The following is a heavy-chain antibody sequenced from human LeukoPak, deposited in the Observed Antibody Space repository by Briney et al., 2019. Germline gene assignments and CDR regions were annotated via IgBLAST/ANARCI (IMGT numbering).Heavy chain of an antibody. Sequence: GGSLRLSCAASGFTFSNYWMNWVRQAPGKGLEWVATINQDGSEKYYVDSVKGRFTISRDSFKNTLYLQMNSLRPEDTAVYYCAKEGDYYGSGSYRDGFDIWGQGTRATVSS. CDR1: GFTFSNYW. CDR2: INQDGSEK. CDR3: AKEGDYYGSGSYRDGFDI. J-gene: IGHJ3*02. V-gene: IGHV3-7*01. D-gene: IGHD3-10*01.